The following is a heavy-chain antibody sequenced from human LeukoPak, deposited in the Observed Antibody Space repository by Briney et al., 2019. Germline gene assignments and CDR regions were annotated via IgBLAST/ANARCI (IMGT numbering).Heavy chain of an antibody. J-gene: IGHJ3*02. Sequence: SETLSLTCTVSGGSISSSSYYWGWIRQPPGKGLERIGSIYYSGSTYYNPSLKSRVTISVDTSKNQFSLKLGSVTAADTAVYYCARPGGGGNSDAFDIWGQGTMVTVSS. CDR1: GGSISSSSYY. D-gene: IGHD4-23*01. CDR3: ARPGGGGNSDAFDI. CDR2: IYYSGST. V-gene: IGHV4-39*07.